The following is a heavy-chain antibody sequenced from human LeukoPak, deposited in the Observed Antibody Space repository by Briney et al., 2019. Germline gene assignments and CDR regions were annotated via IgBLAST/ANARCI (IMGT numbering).Heavy chain of an antibody. J-gene: IGHJ3*02. D-gene: IGHD4-17*01. CDR3: ARFDYGDYQHDAFDI. CDR2: IYYSGST. Sequence: SQTLSLTGTVSGGSISSGGYYWSWIRQHPGKGLEWIGYIYYSGSTYYNPSLKSRVTISVDTSKNQFSLKLSSVTAADTAVYYCARFDYGDYQHDAFDIWGQGTMVTVSS. CDR1: GGSISSGGYY. V-gene: IGHV4-31*03.